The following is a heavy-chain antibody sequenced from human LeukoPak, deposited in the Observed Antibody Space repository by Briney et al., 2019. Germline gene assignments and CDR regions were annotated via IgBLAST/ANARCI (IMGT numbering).Heavy chain of an antibody. Sequence: PSETRSLTCTALGGSISIFYWSWLRQPAGRGLEWVGRMYTSGSPNYNPSLKGRVTISVDTSKNQFSPKLSSVAAADTAVYYCARDTGYYFGSGNYLYYFDYWGQGTLVTVSS. CDR1: GGSISIFY. J-gene: IGHJ4*02. D-gene: IGHD3-10*01. V-gene: IGHV4-4*07. CDR3: ARDTGYYFGSGNYLYYFDY. CDR2: MYTSGSP.